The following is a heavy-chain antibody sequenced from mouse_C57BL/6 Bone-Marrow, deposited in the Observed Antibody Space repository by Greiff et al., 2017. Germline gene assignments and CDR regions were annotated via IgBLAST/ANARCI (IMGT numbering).Heavy chain of an antibody. J-gene: IGHJ1*03. V-gene: IGHV1-61*01. CDR3: ARRGYPYWYFDV. Sequence: VQLQQPGAELVRPGSSVKLSCKASGYTFTSYWMDWVKQRPGQGLEWIGNIYPSDSETHYNQKFKDKATLTVDKSSSKAYMQLSSLTSEDSAVYYCARRGYPYWYFDVWGTGTTVTVSS. CDR2: IYPSDSET. CDR1: GYTFTSYW.